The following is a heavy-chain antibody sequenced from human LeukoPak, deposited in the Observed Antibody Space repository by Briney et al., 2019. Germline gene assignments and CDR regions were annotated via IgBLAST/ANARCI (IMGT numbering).Heavy chain of an antibody. D-gene: IGHD3-3*01. V-gene: IGHV4-39*07. J-gene: IGHJ4*02. CDR2: IFYSGST. CDR1: GGSIRSSSYY. Sequence: SETLSLTCIVSGGSIRSSSYYWGWIRQPPGKGLEWIGSIFYSGSTYYNPSLKSRLTISADASKNQFSLKLNSVTDADTAVYYCAVGITILGVAASFDSWGQGNLVIVSS. CDR3: AVGITILGVAASFDS.